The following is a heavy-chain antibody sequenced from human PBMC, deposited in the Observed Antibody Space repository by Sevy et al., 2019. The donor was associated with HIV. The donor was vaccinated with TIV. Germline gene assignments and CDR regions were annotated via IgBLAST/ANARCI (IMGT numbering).Heavy chain of an antibody. CDR2: FDPEDGER. V-gene: IGHV1-24*01. Sequence: ASVKVSCKASGHTLTDLSMHWVRQAPGEGFEWIGRFDPEDGERIYAQKFQGRVTMTEDTSTDTAYMELSSLRSEDTAVYYCSATREYYSDSYGYFDYWGQGTLVTVSS. D-gene: IGHD3-22*01. CDR1: GHTLTDLS. J-gene: IGHJ4*02. CDR3: SATREYYSDSYGYFDY.